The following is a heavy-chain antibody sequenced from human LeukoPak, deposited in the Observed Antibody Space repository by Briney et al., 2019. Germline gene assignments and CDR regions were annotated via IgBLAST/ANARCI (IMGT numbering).Heavy chain of an antibody. D-gene: IGHD1-26*01. Sequence: ASVKVSCKASGYTFTGYYMHWVRQAPGQGLEWMGWINPNSGGTNYAQKFQGRVTMTRDTSISTAYMELSRLRSDDAAVYYCARDPGVVGATNPYYYMDVWGKGTTVTVSS. J-gene: IGHJ6*03. CDR2: INPNSGGT. CDR3: ARDPGVVGATNPYYYMDV. V-gene: IGHV1-2*02. CDR1: GYTFTGYY.